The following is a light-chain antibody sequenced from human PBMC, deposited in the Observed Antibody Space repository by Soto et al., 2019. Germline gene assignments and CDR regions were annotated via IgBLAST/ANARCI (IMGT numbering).Light chain of an antibody. Sequence: EVLMTQSPATLSVSPGERATLSCRASQSVGIKLAWYQQKPGQAPRLLIYGASTRATGIPARFSGSGSGTELALSISSLQSEDFAVYYCKQYKEWPPFTFGQGTRLAIK. CDR3: KQYKEWPPFT. V-gene: IGKV3D-15*01. CDR2: GAS. CDR1: QSVGIK. J-gene: IGKJ5*01.